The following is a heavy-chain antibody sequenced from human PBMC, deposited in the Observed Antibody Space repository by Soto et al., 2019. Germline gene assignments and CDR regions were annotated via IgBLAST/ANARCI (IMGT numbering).Heavy chain of an antibody. Sequence: GSLSLSFAASGFTFSSYEMNWVRQAPGKGLEWVSYISSSGSTIYYADSVKGRFTISRDNAKNSLYLQMNSLRAEDTAVYYCASVGFYYYYGMDVWGQGTTVTVSS. CDR2: ISSSGSTI. D-gene: IGHD1-26*01. J-gene: IGHJ6*02. V-gene: IGHV3-48*03. CDR3: ASVGFYYYYGMDV. CDR1: GFTFSSYE.